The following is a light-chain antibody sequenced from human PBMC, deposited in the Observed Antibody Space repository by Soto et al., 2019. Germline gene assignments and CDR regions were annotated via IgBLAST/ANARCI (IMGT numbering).Light chain of an antibody. J-gene: IGLJ2*01. CDR3: SSYTSSSTLVV. CDR2: DVS. V-gene: IGLV2-14*01. CDR1: SSDVGGYNY. Sequence: QSLVTQPASASGSPGQSITISCTGTSSDVGGYNYVSWYQQHPGKAPKLMIYDVSNRPSGVSNRFSGSKSGNTASLTISGLQAEDEADYYCSSYTSSSTLVVFGGGTKVTVL.